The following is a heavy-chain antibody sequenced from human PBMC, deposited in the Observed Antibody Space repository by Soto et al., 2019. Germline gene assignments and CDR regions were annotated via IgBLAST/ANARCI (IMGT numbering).Heavy chain of an antibody. J-gene: IGHJ4*02. Sequence: SETLSLTCTVSGGCVSSSAYYWGWIRQPPGKGLEWIGSVYYSGITYYNPSLQSRVTVSVDTPKNQFPLRLRSVTAADTAEYSCARHQDSYYKDHFDYWGQGALVTVSS. CDR2: VYYSGIT. CDR1: GGCVSSSAYY. CDR3: ARHQDSYYKDHFDY. V-gene: IGHV4-39*01. D-gene: IGHD3-10*01.